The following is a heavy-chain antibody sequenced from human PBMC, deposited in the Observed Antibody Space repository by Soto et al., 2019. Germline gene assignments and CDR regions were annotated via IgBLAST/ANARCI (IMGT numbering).Heavy chain of an antibody. CDR2: ISGSGGST. CDR3: AKDAFWSGYYTLYYYYGMDV. V-gene: IGHV3-23*01. Sequence: VGSLRLSCAASGFTFSSYAMSWVRQAPGKGLEWVSAISGSGGSTYYADSVKGRFTISRDNSKNTLYLQMNSLRAEDTAVYYCAKDAFWSGYYTLYYYYGMDVWGQGTTVTVSS. J-gene: IGHJ6*02. D-gene: IGHD3-3*01. CDR1: GFTFSSYA.